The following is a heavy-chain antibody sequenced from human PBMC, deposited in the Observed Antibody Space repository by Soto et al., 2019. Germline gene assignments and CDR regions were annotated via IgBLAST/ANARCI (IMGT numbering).Heavy chain of an antibody. CDR3: ARMGSGVWDSRDFFKY. D-gene: IGHD3-22*01. J-gene: IGHJ4*01. CDR2: IYYTGTT. Sequence: SETLSLTCTVSGSSISSQYWTWIRQPPGKGMEWIGYIYYTGTTKYNPSLKSRVTMSIDTSKNQFSLNLSSVTAADTALYYCARMGSGVWDSRDFFKYWGHGTQVTVSS. V-gene: IGHV4-59*11. CDR1: GSSISSQY.